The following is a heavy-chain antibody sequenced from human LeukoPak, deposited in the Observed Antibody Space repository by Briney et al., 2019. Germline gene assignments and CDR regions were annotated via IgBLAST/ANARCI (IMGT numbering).Heavy chain of an antibody. CDR3: ASGAGMDV. CDR2: ITSRGSAI. CDR1: GFTFSSYA. V-gene: IGHV3-48*03. Sequence: PGGSLRLSCAASGFTFSSYAMHWVRQAPGKGLEWVSYITSRGSAIYYADSVKGRFTISRDNAKNSLYLQMNSLRAEDTAVYYCASGAGMDVWGQGTTVTVSS. J-gene: IGHJ6*02. D-gene: IGHD3-10*01.